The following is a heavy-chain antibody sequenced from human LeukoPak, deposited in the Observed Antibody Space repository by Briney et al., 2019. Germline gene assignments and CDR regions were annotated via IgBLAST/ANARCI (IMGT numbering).Heavy chain of an antibody. CDR1: GFTFSSYA. Sequence: PGRSPRLSCAASGFTFSSYAMHWVRQAPGKGLEWVAVISYDGSNKYYADSVKGQFTISRDNSKNTLYLQMNSLRAEDTAVYYCARALGVDWFDPWGQGTLVTVSS. CDR3: ARALGVDWFDP. CDR2: ISYDGSNK. V-gene: IGHV3-30*04. D-gene: IGHD3-10*01. J-gene: IGHJ5*02.